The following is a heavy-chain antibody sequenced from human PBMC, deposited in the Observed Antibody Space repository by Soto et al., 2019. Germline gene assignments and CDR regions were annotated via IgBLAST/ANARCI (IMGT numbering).Heavy chain of an antibody. D-gene: IGHD3-10*01. Sequence: QLQLRQSGPGLVKPPETLSLTCSVSGGSITSGDYYWGWIRQSPGKGLEWIGSIFYDGSPYYNPSLQSRLTLSVDTSRNQFSLKLSSPTAADTAVYYCVRTVGSSWFFDLWGRGTLITVSS. CDR3: VRTVGSSWFFDL. J-gene: IGHJ2*01. CDR2: IFYDGSP. CDR1: GGSITSGDYY. V-gene: IGHV4-39*01.